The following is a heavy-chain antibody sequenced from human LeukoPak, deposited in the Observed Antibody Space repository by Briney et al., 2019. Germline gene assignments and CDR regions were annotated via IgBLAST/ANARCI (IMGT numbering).Heavy chain of an antibody. CDR2: LYTSGST. J-gene: IGHJ4*02. CDR3: ASDYFDRTGYYGFIY. Sequence: SETLSLTCTVSGGSITDYHWIWIRQPAGKGLEWIGRLYTSGSTNYNPSLKSRVSMSVDTSKKQFSLRLSSVTAVDTAIYYCASDYFDRTGYYGFIYWGQGSLVTISS. V-gene: IGHV4-4*07. CDR1: GGSITDYH. D-gene: IGHD3-22*01.